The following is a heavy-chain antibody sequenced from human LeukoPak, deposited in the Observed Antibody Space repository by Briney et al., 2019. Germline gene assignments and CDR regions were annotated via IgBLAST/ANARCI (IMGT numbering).Heavy chain of an antibody. Sequence: GRSLRLSCAASGFTFDDYAMHWVRQAPGKGLEWVSGISWNSGSIGYADSVKGRFTISRDNSKNTLYLQMNSLRAEDTAVYYCAKDTYANWGQGTLVTVSS. CDR1: GFTFDDYA. V-gene: IGHV3-9*01. J-gene: IGHJ4*02. CDR2: ISWNSGSI. D-gene: IGHD4-17*01. CDR3: AKDTYAN.